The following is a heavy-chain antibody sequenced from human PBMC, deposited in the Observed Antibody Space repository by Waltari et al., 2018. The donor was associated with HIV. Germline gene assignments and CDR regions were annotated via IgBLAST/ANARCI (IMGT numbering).Heavy chain of an antibody. CDR3: ARGLDILTGHYHWFLDV. D-gene: IGHD3-9*01. V-gene: IGHV4-61*02. CDR1: GGSITSGDYY. J-gene: IGHJ2*01. Sequence: QVQLQESGPGLVKPSQTLSLTCTVSGGSITSGDYYWTRTRRPPGKGLGWFGRVYSSGSANYNPSLRSRVTMSLDTSKNQFSLKLTSVTAADTAVYYCARGLDILTGHYHWFLDVWGRGTLVTVSS. CDR2: VYSSGSA.